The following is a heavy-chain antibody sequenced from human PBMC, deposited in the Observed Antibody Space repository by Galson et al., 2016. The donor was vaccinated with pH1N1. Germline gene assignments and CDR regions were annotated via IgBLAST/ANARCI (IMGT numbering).Heavy chain of an antibody. D-gene: IGHD2-15*01. J-gene: IGHJ3*02. CDR1: GASITTYH. V-gene: IGHV4-59*01. CDR3: ARDHIVCSRDIGTYCVAGEAFDI. CDR2: IFHSGST. Sequence: SETLSLTCTVSGASITTYHWNWIRQPPGKGLEWIGNIFHSGSTNSNPSLKSRLTISLDKSKNQFSLKLSSVTAADTAVYFCARDHIVCSRDIGTYCVAGEAFDIWGQGTMVTVSS.